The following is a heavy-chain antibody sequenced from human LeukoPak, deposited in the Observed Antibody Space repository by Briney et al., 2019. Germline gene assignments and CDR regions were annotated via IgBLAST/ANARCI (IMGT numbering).Heavy chain of an antibody. CDR1: GDSVSKNSVA. CDR3: ARDWGDGAGYDY. D-gene: IGHD3-16*01. V-gene: IGHV6-1*01. J-gene: IGHJ4*02. CDR2: TYYRSKWYN. Sequence: SQTLSLTCAISGDSVSKNSVAWNWIRQSPLRGLEWLGRTYYRSKWYNDYAVSVKSRITINPDTSKNQFSLHLKSVTPEDTAVYYCARDWGDGAGYDYWGQGTLVTVSS.